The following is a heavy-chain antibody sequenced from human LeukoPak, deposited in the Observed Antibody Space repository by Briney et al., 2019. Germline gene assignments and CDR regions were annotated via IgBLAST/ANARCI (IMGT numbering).Heavy chain of an antibody. Sequence: SETLSLTCAVYGVSFSGYYWSWIRQPPGKGLEWIGEINHSGSTNYNPSLKSRVTISVDTSKNQFSLKLSSVTAADTAVYYCARVGPRAFDIWGQGTMVTVSS. D-gene: IGHD3-16*01. V-gene: IGHV4-34*01. CDR1: GVSFSGYY. J-gene: IGHJ3*02. CDR2: INHSGST. CDR3: ARVGPRAFDI.